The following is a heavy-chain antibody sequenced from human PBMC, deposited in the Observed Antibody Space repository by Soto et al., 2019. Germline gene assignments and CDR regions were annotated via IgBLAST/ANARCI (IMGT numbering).Heavy chain of an antibody. Sequence: PSETLSLTCAVYGGSFSGYYWSWIRQPPGKGLEWIGEINHSGSTNYNPSLKSRVTISVDTSKNQFSLKLSSVTAADTAVYYCARMGVHGIVVVPAAPHSGMDVWGQGTTVTVSS. J-gene: IGHJ6*02. CDR2: INHSGST. V-gene: IGHV4-34*01. CDR3: ARMGVHGIVVVPAAPHSGMDV. D-gene: IGHD2-2*01. CDR1: GGSFSGYY.